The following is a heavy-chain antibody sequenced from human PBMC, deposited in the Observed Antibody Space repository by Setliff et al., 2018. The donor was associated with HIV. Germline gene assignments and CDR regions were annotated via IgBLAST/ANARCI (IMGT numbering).Heavy chain of an antibody. V-gene: IGHV3-7*01. D-gene: IGHD3-22*01. Sequence: AGGSLRLSCAASGFAFSGHQMSWVRQAPGKGLEWVAKIKQDGSEKYYADSVTGRFTISRDDAKNSVYLQMSGLRAEDTAIYYCARDSQATYYYDDSGYFYSQYLDSWGQGTLVTVSS. CDR1: GFAFSGHQ. CDR2: IKQDGSEK. CDR3: ARDSQATYYYDDSGYFYSQYLDS. J-gene: IGHJ5*01.